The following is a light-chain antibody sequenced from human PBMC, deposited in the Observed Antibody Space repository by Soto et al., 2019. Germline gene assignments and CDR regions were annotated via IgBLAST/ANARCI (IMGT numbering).Light chain of an antibody. J-gene: IGLJ2*01. CDR3: CSYTSTSTRV. CDR1: SSDVGGYNY. CDR2: EVS. V-gene: IGLV2-14*01. Sequence: QSVLTQPASVSGSPGQSITISCTGTSSDVGGYNYVSWYQQHPGKAPKLIICEVSNRPSGVSNRFSGSKSGNTASLTISGLQAEDEADYYCCSYTSTSTRVFGGGTKLTVL.